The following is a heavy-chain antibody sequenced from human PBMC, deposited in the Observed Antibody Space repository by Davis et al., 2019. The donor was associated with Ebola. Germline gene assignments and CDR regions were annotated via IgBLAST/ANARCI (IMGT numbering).Heavy chain of an antibody. Sequence: ASVTVSCKAFGYKINTHGISWVRQAPGQGLEWMGRINPNSGGTNYAQKFQGRVTLTRDTSISTAYMELSRLRSDDTAVYYCARDPTILWGQGTLVTVSS. J-gene: IGHJ4*02. CDR3: ARDPTIL. V-gene: IGHV1-2*06. CDR2: INPNSGGT. D-gene: IGHD3-9*01. CDR1: GYKINTHG.